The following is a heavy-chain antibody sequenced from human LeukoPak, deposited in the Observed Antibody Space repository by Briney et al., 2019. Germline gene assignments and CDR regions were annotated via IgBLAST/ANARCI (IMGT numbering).Heavy chain of an antibody. J-gene: IGHJ6*02. Sequence: GGSLRLSCTASGFTFGDYAMSWVRQAPGKGLEWVGFIRNLAYGGAPEYAASVRGRFNISRDKYKSIAYLQMNSLKPEDTGIYYCTSDTGSYLAYYGLDVWGQGTTVTVSS. D-gene: IGHD1-26*01. CDR3: TSDTGSYLAYYGLDV. CDR2: IRNLAYGGAP. CDR1: GFTFGDYA. V-gene: IGHV3-49*04.